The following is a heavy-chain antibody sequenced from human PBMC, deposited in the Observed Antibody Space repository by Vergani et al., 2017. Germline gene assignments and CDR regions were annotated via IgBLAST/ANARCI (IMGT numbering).Heavy chain of an antibody. CDR3: ARDSRLLYNRFGP. J-gene: IGHJ5*02. Sequence: QVQLVESGGGVVQPGRSLRLSCAASGFTFNQYGMHWVRQAPGKGLEWVAVTWYDGNNKQYADSVKVLFNISRDNSKSTMYLQMNSLRDEDTGVYYCARDSRLLYNRFGPWGQGTLVTVSS. CDR2: TWYDGNNK. D-gene: IGHD5-12*01. V-gene: IGHV3-33*01. CDR1: GFTFNQYG.